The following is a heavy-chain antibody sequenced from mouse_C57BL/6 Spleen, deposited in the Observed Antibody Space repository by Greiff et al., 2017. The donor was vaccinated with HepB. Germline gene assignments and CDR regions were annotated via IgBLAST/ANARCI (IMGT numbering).Heavy chain of an antibody. Sequence: VQLQQSGPGLVQPSQSLSITCTVSGFSFTSYGVHWVRQSPGKGLEWLGVIWRGGSTDYNAAFMSRLSITKDNSKSQVFFKMNSLQADDTAIYYCAKGDDGYLYAMDYWGQGTSVTVSS. D-gene: IGHD2-3*01. J-gene: IGHJ4*01. V-gene: IGHV2-5*01. CDR3: AKGDDGYLYAMDY. CDR2: IWRGGST. CDR1: GFSFTSYG.